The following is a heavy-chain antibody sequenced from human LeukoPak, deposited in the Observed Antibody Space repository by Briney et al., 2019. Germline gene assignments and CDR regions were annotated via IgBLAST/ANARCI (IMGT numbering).Heavy chain of an antibody. CDR1: GYSFSNFW. Sequence: GESLKISCKGYGYSFSNFWIGWVRQMPGKGLEWMGIIYPGDSHTRNSPSFQGQVTITTDKSISTAYLQWSSLKASDTAMYYCARVGSGATPFDYWGQGTLVTVSS. CDR2: IYPGDSHT. V-gene: IGHV5-51*01. J-gene: IGHJ4*02. D-gene: IGHD1-26*01. CDR3: ARVGSGATPFDY.